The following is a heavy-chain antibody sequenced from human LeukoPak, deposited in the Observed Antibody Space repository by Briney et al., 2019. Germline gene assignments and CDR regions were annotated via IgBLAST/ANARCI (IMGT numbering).Heavy chain of an antibody. V-gene: IGHV3-30-3*01. D-gene: IGHD3-22*01. Sequence: GGSLRLSCAASGFTFSSYAMHWVRQAPGKGLEWVAVISYDGSNKYYADSVKGRFTISRDNSKNTLYLQMNSLRAEDTAVYYCARDRASSGYYFDYWGQGTLVTVSS. CDR2: ISYDGSNK. J-gene: IGHJ4*02. CDR3: ARDRASSGYYFDY. CDR1: GFTFSSYA.